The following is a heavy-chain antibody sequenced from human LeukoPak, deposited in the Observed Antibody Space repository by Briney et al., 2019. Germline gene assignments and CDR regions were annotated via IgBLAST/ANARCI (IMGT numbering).Heavy chain of an antibody. Sequence: KSGGSLRLSCAASGFTFSNACMSWVRQAPGNVLEWVGRIKSKTDGGTTDYAEPVKGRFTISRDDSKKTLYLQMNSLKTEDTALYYCAAVSVDYGDSSFDFWGQGTLVTVSS. CDR3: AAVSVDYGDSSFDF. D-gene: IGHD4-17*01. CDR2: IKSKTDGGTT. CDR1: GFTFSNAC. V-gene: IGHV3-15*01. J-gene: IGHJ4*02.